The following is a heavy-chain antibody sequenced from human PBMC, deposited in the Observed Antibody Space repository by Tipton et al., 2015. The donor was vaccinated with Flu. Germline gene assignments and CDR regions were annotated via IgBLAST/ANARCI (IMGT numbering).Heavy chain of an antibody. J-gene: IGHJ6*02. CDR3: ARVGGYSYGHRMDYYYYGMDV. V-gene: IGHV3-33*01. D-gene: IGHD5-18*01. CDR2: IWYDGSNK. CDR1: GFTFSSYG. Sequence: AASGFTFSSYGMHWVRQAPGKGLEWVAVIWYDGSNKYYADSVKGRFTISRDNSKNTLYLQMNSLRAEDTAVYYCARVGGYSYGHRMDYYYYGMDVWGQGTTVTVSS.